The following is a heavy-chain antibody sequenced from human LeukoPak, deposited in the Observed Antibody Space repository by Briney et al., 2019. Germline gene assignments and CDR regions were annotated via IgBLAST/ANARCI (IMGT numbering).Heavy chain of an antibody. CDR3: ARGGSDYDILTGYSPAFDY. V-gene: IGHV4-39*01. CDR1: GGSISSSSYY. J-gene: IGHJ4*02. D-gene: IGHD3-9*01. CDR2: IYYSGST. Sequence: PSETLSLTCTVSGGSISSSSYYWGWIRQPPGKGLEWIGSIYYSGSTYYNPSLKSRVTISVDTSKNQFSLKLSSVTAADTAAYYCARGGSDYDILTGYSPAFDYWGQGTLVTVSS.